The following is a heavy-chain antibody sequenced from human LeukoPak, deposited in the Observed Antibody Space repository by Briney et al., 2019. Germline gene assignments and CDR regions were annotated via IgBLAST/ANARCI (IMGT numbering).Heavy chain of an antibody. CDR3: ARGRVGQWLVDAFDI. Sequence: GGSLRLSCAASGFTFSSYSMNWVRQAPGKGLEWVSSITSSSSYIYYADSVKGRFTISRNNAKNSLYLQMNSLRAEDTAVYYCARGRVGQWLVDAFDIWGQGTMVTVSS. CDR2: ITSSSSYI. J-gene: IGHJ3*02. CDR1: GFTFSSYS. V-gene: IGHV3-21*01. D-gene: IGHD6-19*01.